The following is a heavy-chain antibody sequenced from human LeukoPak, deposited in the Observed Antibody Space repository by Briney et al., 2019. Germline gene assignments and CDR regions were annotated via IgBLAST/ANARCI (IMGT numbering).Heavy chain of an antibody. J-gene: IGHJ4*02. V-gene: IGHV1-46*01. CDR3: AKDVRGSTSWYGLDY. CDR2: INPSGGRT. D-gene: IGHD6-13*01. Sequence: ASVKVSCKASGYTFPNYYMHWVRQAPGQGLEWMGMINPSGGRTNYAQKFQGRVTMTRDTSTSTVYMELSSLRSEDTALYYCAKDVRGSTSWYGLDYWGQGTLVTVSS. CDR1: GYTFPNYY.